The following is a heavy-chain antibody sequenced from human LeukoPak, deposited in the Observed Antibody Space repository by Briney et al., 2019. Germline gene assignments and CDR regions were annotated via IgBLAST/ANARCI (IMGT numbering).Heavy chain of an antibody. V-gene: IGHV1-46*01. J-gene: IGHJ5*02. CDR2: INPTGGST. CDR1: GYTFTGNY. D-gene: IGHD1-26*01. CDR3: ARDNSVGDNAWWFDP. Sequence: GASVKVSCKASGYTFTGNYMHWVRQAPGQGLEWMGWINPTGGSTGYAQKFQGRVTMTRDMSTSTDYMELSSLRSEDTAIYYCARDNSVGDNAWWFDPWGQGTLVTVSS.